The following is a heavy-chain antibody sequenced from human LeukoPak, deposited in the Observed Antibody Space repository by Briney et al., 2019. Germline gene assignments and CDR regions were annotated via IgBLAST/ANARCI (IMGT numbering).Heavy chain of an antibody. D-gene: IGHD4-17*01. Sequence: GGSLRLSCAASGFTFSSYAMHWVRQAPGKGLEWVAVISYDGSNKYYADSVKGRFTISRDNSKNTLYLQMNSLRAEDTAVYYCASLRRPYGDYGEYFIQHWGQGTLVTVSS. CDR1: GFTFSSYA. V-gene: IGHV3-30-3*01. CDR2: ISYDGSNK. J-gene: IGHJ1*01. CDR3: ASLRRPYGDYGEYFIQH.